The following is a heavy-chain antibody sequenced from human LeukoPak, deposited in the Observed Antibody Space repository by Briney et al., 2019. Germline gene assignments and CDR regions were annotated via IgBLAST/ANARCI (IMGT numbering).Heavy chain of an antibody. CDR2: ISSSGSTI. D-gene: IGHD2-2*01. CDR1: GFTISDYY. CDR3: ARDPSPVGYCSSTSCPKNVAFDI. Sequence: GGSLRLSCAASGFTISDYYMSWIRQAPGKGLEWGSYISSSGSTIYYADSVKGRFTISRDNAKNSLYLQMNSLRAEDTAVYYCARDPSPVGYCSSTSCPKNVAFDIWGQGTMVTVSS. J-gene: IGHJ3*02. V-gene: IGHV3-11*01.